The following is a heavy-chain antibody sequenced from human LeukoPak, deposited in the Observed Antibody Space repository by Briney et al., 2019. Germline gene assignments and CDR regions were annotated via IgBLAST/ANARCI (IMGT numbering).Heavy chain of an antibody. J-gene: IGHJ3*02. V-gene: IGHV3-30-3*01. CDR3: ARERQDTVIHSGAFDI. Sequence: GGSLRLSCAASGFTFSSYFMHWVRQAPGKGLEWVADIASDGSHTFYVESVKGRFTISRDNSKNTLYLQMNSLGPEDTAVYFCARERQDTVIHSGAFDIWGQGTMVTVSS. D-gene: IGHD2-21*02. CDR1: GFTFSSYF. CDR2: IASDGSHT.